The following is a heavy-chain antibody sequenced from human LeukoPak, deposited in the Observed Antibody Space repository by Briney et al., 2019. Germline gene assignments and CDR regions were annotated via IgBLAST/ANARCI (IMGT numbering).Heavy chain of an antibody. CDR1: GFTFSSYA. Sequence: GGSLRLSCAASGFTFSSYAMSWVRQAPGEGLEWVSAISGSGDSTYYADSVKGRFTISRDNSKNTLYLQMNSLRAEDTAVYYCAKANYYDSSSLDVWGKGTTVTVSS. CDR3: AKANYYDSSSLDV. D-gene: IGHD3-22*01. V-gene: IGHV3-23*01. CDR2: ISGSGDST. J-gene: IGHJ6*04.